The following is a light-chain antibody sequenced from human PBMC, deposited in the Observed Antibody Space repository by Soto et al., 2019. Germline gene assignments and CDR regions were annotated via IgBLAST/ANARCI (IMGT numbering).Light chain of an antibody. CDR2: DAS. CDR1: PSVSSN. Sequence: LAFTQSAGTLSLSPGERATLSCRASPSVSSNLAWYHQKPVQAPRLFIXDASNRATGIPARFSGGGSGKDFTLTIDNLEPEDFAMYYCRQRSNWSPRTFGQGTRLEIK. V-gene: IGKV3-11*01. CDR3: RQRSNWSPRT. J-gene: IGKJ5*01.